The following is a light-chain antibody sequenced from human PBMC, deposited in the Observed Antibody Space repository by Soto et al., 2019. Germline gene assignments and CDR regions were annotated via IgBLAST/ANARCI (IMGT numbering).Light chain of an antibody. J-gene: IGKJ1*01. CDR3: LQYGTSPHRT. CDR1: QSVTSNY. V-gene: IGKV3-20*01. CDR2: GAS. Sequence: EIVLTQSPGTLSLSPGERATLSCRASQSVTSNYLAWYQHKPGLAPRFLIYGASTRSGGIPDRFSGSGSGTDFPLTISRLEPEDFAVYYCLQYGTSPHRTFGQGTKVEFK.